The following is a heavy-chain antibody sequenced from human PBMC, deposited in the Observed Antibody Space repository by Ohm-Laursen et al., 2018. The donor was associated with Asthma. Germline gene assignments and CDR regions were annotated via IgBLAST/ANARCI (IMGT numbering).Heavy chain of an antibody. CDR1: GFTFSSYT. D-gene: IGHD6-13*01. CDR2: ISYDGSNK. V-gene: IGHV3-30-3*01. CDR3: ARDIAQYIAAAGPFVYYGMDV. J-gene: IGHJ6*02. Sequence: SLRLSCAAPGFTFSSYTMHWVRQAPGKGLEWVAVISYDGSNKYYADSVKGRFTISRDNSKNTLYPQMNSLRAEDTAVYYCARDIAQYIAAAGPFVYYGMDVWGQGTTVTVSS.